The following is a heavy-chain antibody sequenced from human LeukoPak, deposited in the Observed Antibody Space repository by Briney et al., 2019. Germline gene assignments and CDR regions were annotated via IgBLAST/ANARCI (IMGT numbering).Heavy chain of an antibody. CDR2: ITSSSRYI. Sequence: SGGSLRLSCAASGFTFSSYSMNWVRQAPGKGLEWVSSITSSSRYIYYADSVKGRFTISRDNAKNSLYLQMNYLRAEDTAVYYCARDLGELLGAFDIWGQGTMVTVSS. CDR3: ARDLGELLGAFDI. V-gene: IGHV3-21*01. CDR1: GFTFSSYS. D-gene: IGHD3-16*01. J-gene: IGHJ3*02.